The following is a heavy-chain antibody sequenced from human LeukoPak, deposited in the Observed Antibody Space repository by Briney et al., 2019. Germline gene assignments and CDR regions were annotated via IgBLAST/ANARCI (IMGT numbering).Heavy chain of an antibody. CDR2: MSFDGSQ. Sequence: GGSLRLSCALSGRPFSSSIMRWVRRAPGKGLEWVAGMSFDGSQYYVESVKGRFTISRDNSGNTVYLHMTSLRPEDTAVYFCAREGHTSGFCGSFDIWGQGTTVTISS. CDR1: GRPFSSSI. V-gene: IGHV3-30*03. CDR3: AREGHTSGFCGSFDI. J-gene: IGHJ3*02. D-gene: IGHD5-12*01.